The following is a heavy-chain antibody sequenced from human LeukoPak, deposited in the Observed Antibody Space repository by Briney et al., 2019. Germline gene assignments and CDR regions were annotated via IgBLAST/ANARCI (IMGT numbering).Heavy chain of an antibody. CDR3: TTPSMVRVRWEYRFDY. D-gene: IGHD1-26*01. CDR1: GFTFSSYG. CDR2: ISYDGSNK. J-gene: IGHJ4*02. V-gene: IGHV3-30*03. Sequence: GGSLRLSCAASGFTFSSYGMHWVRQAPGKGLEWVAVISYDGSNKYYADSVKGRFTISRDNSKNTLYLQMNSLRAEDTAVYYCTTPSMVRVRWEYRFDYWGQGTLVTVSS.